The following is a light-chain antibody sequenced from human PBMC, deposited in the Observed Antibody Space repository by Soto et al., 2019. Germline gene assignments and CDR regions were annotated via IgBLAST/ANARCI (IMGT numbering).Light chain of an antibody. V-gene: IGLV1-51*01. CDR1: SSNIGNNY. J-gene: IGLJ2*01. Sequence: QSVLTQPPSVSAAPGQTVTISCTGSSSNIGNNYVSWYQQLPGTAPTLLIYDNNKRPSGIPDRFSGSKSGTSATLGITGLQTGDEADYYCGTCDSSLSAVVFGGGTKLTVL. CDR3: GTCDSSLSAVV. CDR2: DNN.